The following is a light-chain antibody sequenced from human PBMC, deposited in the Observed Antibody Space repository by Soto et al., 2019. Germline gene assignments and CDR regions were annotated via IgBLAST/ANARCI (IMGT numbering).Light chain of an antibody. V-gene: IGKV1-5*01. Sequence: DIQMTQSPSTLSASVGDRVTITCRASQSISSWLAWYQQKPGKAPKLLIYDAYSLESGVPSRFSGSASRTEFTLTISSLQPDDFATYYCQQYNSYSYTFGQGTKLEIK. CDR1: QSISSW. J-gene: IGKJ2*01. CDR3: QQYNSYSYT. CDR2: DAY.